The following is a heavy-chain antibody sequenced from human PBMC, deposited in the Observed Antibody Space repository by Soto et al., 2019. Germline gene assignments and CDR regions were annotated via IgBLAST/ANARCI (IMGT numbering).Heavy chain of an antibody. CDR1: GGSMSSSNYY. CDR2: IYYSGST. V-gene: IGHV4-39*01. Sequence: SETLSLTCTVSGGSMSSSNYYWGWIRQPPGKGLERIGSIYYSGSTYYNPSLKSRVTISVDTSKKQFSLKLSSVIAADTAVYYCARRGTCSGSPSCGMDVWGQGTTVTVSS. CDR3: ARRGTCSGSPSCGMDV. J-gene: IGHJ6*02. D-gene: IGHD3-10*02.